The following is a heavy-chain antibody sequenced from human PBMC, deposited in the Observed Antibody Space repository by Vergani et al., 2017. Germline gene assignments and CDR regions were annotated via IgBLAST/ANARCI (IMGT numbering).Heavy chain of an antibody. V-gene: IGHV4-59*01. CDR2: IYYSGST. CDR1: GGSLSTYY. CDR3: ARELRGYSYWSHLDY. Sequence: QVQLQESGPGLVKPSETLSLTCTVPGGSLSTYYWSWIRQPPGKRLEWIGYIYYSGSTNYNPSLKSRVTRSVDTSKNQFALRLSSGTAADTAVYYCARELRGYSYWSHLDYWGQGTLVTVSS. J-gene: IGHJ4*02. D-gene: IGHD5-18*01.